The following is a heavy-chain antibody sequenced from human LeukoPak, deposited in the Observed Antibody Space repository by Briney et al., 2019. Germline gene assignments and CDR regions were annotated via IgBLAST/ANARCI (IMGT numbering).Heavy chain of an antibody. D-gene: IGHD5-18*01. Sequence: SVKLSCKASGGTFSSYAISWVRQAPGPGLEWMGGMIPIFGTANYAQNLQGRVTITADESKSPAYMKLSSVRSADTAVYYCAIEGGYSPGRGMDNWGQGTMVTVSS. CDR3: AIEGGYSPGRGMDN. CDR1: GGTFSSYA. J-gene: IGHJ4*02. V-gene: IGHV1-69*13. CDR2: MIPIFGTA.